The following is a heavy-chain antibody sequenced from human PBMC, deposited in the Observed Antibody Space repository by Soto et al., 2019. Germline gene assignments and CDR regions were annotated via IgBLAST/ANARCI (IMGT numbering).Heavy chain of an antibody. CDR3: ARERITMVRGVKKNYYYGMDF. CDR2: MNPNSGNT. D-gene: IGHD3-10*01. J-gene: IGHJ6*02. Sequence: ASVKVSCKASGYTFTSYDINWVRQATGQGLEWMGWMNPNSGNTGYAQKFQGRVTMTRNTSISTAYMELSSLRSEDTAVYYCARERITMVRGVKKNYYYGMDFWGQGTTVTVSS. CDR1: GYTFTSYD. V-gene: IGHV1-8*01.